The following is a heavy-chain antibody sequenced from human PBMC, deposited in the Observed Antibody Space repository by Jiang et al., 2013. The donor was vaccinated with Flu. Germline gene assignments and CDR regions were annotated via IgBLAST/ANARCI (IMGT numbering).Heavy chain of an antibody. CDR1: GGSISSGSYY. CDR2: IYTSGST. CDR3: ARDDNWGLIDY. J-gene: IGHJ4*02. V-gene: IGHV4-61*02. Sequence: SLTCTVSGGSISSGSYYWSWIRQPAGKGLEWIGRIYTSGSTNYNPSLKSRVTISVDTSKNQFSLKLSSVTAADTAVYYCARDDNWGLIDYWGQGTLVTVSS. D-gene: IGHD7-27*01.